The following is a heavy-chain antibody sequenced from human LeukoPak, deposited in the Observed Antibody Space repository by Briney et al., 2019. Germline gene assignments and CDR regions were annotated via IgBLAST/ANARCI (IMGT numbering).Heavy chain of an antibody. J-gene: IGHJ3*01. CDR3: ARDLDYRRLYSGLEGFDL. CDR2: IYSSGNI. Sequence: KPSEALSLTCTVSGGSMSGYYWSWIRQPAGKGLEWIGRIYSSGNINHNPSLKSRVTFSADTSKNQVSLRLTSVTAADTAVYYCARDLDYRRLYSGLEGFDLWGQGTMVTVSS. V-gene: IGHV4-4*07. CDR1: GGSMSGYY. D-gene: IGHD3-10*02.